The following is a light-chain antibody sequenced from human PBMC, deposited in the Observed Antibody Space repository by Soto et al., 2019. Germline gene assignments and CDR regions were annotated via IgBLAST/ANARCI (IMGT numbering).Light chain of an antibody. CDR3: QQYDNWPPVT. CDR1: QSVSNN. J-gene: IGKJ4*01. V-gene: IGKV3-15*01. Sequence: EIAMTQSPAILSVSQGDRPTPSCTAGQSVSNNLAWYQQKPGQTPRLAIYGASNRATGVPARFSGSGSGTDFTLTISSLQSEDFAVYYCQQYDNWPPVTFGGGTKVYI. CDR2: GAS.